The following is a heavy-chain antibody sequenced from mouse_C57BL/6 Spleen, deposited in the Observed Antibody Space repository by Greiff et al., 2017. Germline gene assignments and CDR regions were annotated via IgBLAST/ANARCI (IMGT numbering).Heavy chain of an antibody. CDR2: IDPSDSYP. CDR3: ARGHYGSSPMDY. D-gene: IGHD1-1*01. Sequence: QVQLQQPGAELVMPGASVKLSCKASGYTFTSYWMHWVKQRPGQGLEWIGEIDPSDSYPNYNQKFKGKSTLTVDKSSSTAYMQLSSLTSEDSAVYYCARGHYGSSPMDYWGQGTSVTVSS. J-gene: IGHJ4*01. CDR1: GYTFTSYW. V-gene: IGHV1-69*01.